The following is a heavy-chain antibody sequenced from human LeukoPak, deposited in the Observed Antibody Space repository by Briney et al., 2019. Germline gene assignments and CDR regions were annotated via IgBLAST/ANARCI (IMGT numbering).Heavy chain of an antibody. CDR3: VKGHLVWELGDYFDY. J-gene: IGHJ4*02. Sequence: PGRSLRLSCAASGFTFSSYGMHWVRQAPGKGLEWVAVISYDGNNKYYVDSVKGRFTISRDNSENTLYLQMNSLRAEDTAVYYCVKGHLVWELGDYFDYWGQGTLVTVSS. V-gene: IGHV3-30*18. CDR1: GFTFSSYG. D-gene: IGHD1-26*01. CDR2: ISYDGNNK.